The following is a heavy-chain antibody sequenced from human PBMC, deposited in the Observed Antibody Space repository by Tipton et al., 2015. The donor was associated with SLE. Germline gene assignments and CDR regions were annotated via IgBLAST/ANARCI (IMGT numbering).Heavy chain of an antibody. J-gene: IGHJ4*02. V-gene: IGHV3-30-3*01. CDR2: ISYDGSNK. CDR1: GFTFSSYA. D-gene: IGHD4-11*01. Sequence: SLRLSCAASGFTFSSYAMSWVRQAPGKGLEWVAVISYDGSNKYYADSVKGRFTISRDNSKNTLYLQMNSLRAEDTAVYYCARGGWDYSNQGFDYWGQGTLVTVSS. CDR3: ARGGWDYSNQGFDY.